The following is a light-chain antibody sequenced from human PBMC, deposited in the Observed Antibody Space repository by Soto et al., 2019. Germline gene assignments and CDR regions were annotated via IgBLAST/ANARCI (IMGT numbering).Light chain of an antibody. V-gene: IGKV3-15*01. Sequence: EIVMTQSPATLSVSPGERVTLSCRASQSVSSNLAWYQQKPGQAPRLLIYGASTRATGIPARLSGSGSGTEFTLTISSLQSEDFAVYYCQHYNNWPPWTFGQGTKVEIK. J-gene: IGKJ1*01. CDR2: GAS. CDR1: QSVSSN. CDR3: QHYNNWPPWT.